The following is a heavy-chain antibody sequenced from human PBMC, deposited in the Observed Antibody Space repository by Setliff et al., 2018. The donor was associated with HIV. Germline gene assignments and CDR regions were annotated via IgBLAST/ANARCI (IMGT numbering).Heavy chain of an antibody. D-gene: IGHD3-3*01. V-gene: IGHV3-23*03. CDR1: GLSFGAHA. CDR3: AKYTRGGSIFYYMDV. J-gene: IGHJ6*03. Sequence: GGSLRLSCAASGLSFGAHAMSWVRRAPGMGLEWLSVVLRGGSTTYYADSVKGRFTISRDDSKNTVYLEMRSLRAEDTAVYFCAKYTRGGSIFYYMDVWGKGTTVTVSS. CDR2: VLRGGSTT.